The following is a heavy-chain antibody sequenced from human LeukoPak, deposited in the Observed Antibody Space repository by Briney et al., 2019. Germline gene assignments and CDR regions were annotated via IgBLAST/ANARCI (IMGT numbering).Heavy chain of an antibody. CDR3: ARDLDCGGDCYSRAFDI. Sequence: LSLTCTVSGGSISSSSYYWGWIRQAPGKGLEWVSYISSSGSTIYYADSVKGRFTISRDNAKNSLYLQMNSLRAEDTAVYYCARDLDCGGDCYSRAFDIWGQGTMVTVSS. CDR1: GGSISSSSYY. D-gene: IGHD2-21*02. V-gene: IGHV3-11*04. CDR2: ISSSGSTI. J-gene: IGHJ3*02.